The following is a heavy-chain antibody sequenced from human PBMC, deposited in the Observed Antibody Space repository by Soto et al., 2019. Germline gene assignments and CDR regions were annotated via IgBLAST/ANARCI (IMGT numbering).Heavy chain of an antibody. Sequence: GGSLRLSCVASGFNFNNYGMLWVRQAPGKGLEWVAIVSYDGSNKNYADSVKGRFTISRDNSKSTVYLQMNTLRTEDTAIYYCVGGFYHGDYWGQGTLVTVSS. CDR3: VGGFYHGDY. CDR1: GFNFNNYG. V-gene: IGHV3-30*03. J-gene: IGHJ4*02. CDR2: VSYDGSNK. D-gene: IGHD3-10*01.